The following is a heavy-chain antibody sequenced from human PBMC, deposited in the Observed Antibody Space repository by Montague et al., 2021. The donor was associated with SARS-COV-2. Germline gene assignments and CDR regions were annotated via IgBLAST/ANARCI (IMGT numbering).Heavy chain of an antibody. V-gene: IGHV4-4*07. CDR1: GGSISSYY. CDR2: IYTSGST. D-gene: IGHD3-10*01. CDR3: AGGSGMISFCNSGMDD. J-gene: IGHJ6*02. Sequence: SETLSLTCTVSGGSISSYYWSWIRQPAGKGLGWIGRIYTSGSTNYNPSPKSRVTMSVDTSKNQFSLKLSSVTAAATAVYYCAGGSGMISFCNSGMDDWGQGTTVTVSS.